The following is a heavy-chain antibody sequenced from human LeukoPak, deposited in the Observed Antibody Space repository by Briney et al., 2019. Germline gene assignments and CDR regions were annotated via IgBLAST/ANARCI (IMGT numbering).Heavy chain of an antibody. D-gene: IGHD1-20*01. Sequence: ASVKVSCKASGYTFTGYYMHWVRQAPGQGLEWMGWINPNSGGTNYAQKFQGRVTMTRDTSISTAHMELSRLRSDDTAVYYCARKTGITGTDEFIPYNWFDPWGQGTLVTVSS. CDR3: ARKTGITGTDEFIPYNWFDP. CDR1: GYTFTGYY. CDR2: INPNSGGT. V-gene: IGHV1-2*02. J-gene: IGHJ5*02.